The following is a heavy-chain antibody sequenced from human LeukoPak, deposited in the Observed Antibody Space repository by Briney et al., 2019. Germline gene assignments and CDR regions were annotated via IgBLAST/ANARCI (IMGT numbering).Heavy chain of an antibody. J-gene: IGHJ6*03. Sequence: SETLSLTCTISGGSVSDYYWSWIRQSPGKGLEWIGYIYHTGGTSYSPSLKSRVTISADTSQNQFSLKLSSVTAADTAVYYCARGLHGYTYGYVPWELYYYMDVWGKGTTVTISS. CDR3: ARGLHGYTYGYVPWELYYYMDV. CDR2: IYHTGGT. D-gene: IGHD5-18*01. V-gene: IGHV4-59*02. CDR1: GGSVSDYY.